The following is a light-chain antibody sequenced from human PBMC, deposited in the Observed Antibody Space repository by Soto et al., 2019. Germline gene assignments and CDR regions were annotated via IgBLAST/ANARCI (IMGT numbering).Light chain of an antibody. CDR3: QTWGTGINWV. V-gene: IGLV4-69*01. J-gene: IGLJ3*02. CDR1: SGHSSYA. Sequence: QPVLTQSPSASASLGASVKLTCTLSSGHSSYAIAWHQQQPEKGPRYLMNLNSDGSHNKGDGIPDRFSGSSSGAERYLTISSLQSEDEADYYCQTWGTGINWVFGGGTKLTVL. CDR2: LNSDGSH.